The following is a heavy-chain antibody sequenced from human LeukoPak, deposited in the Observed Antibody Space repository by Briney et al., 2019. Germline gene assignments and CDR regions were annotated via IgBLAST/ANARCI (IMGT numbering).Heavy chain of an antibody. J-gene: IGHJ6*02. CDR1: GDRFTSYW. D-gene: IGHD6-19*01. CDR3: ARCAVAGSPYYYYVMDV. Sequence: GESLKISCKVSGDRFTSYWIGWVRQMPGKGLECMGTIYPGDSDTRYSPSFQGQVTISADKSISTAYLQWSSLKASDTAMYYCARCAVAGSPYYYYVMDVWGQGTTVTVSS. V-gene: IGHV5-51*01. CDR2: IYPGDSDT.